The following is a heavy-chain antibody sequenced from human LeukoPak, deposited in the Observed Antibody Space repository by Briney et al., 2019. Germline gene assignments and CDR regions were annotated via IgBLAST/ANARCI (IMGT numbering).Heavy chain of an antibody. D-gene: IGHD5-12*01. V-gene: IGHV3-30*03. CDR1: GFTFSSYG. CDR2: ISYDGSNK. Sequence: GGSLRLSCAASGFTFSSYGMHWVRQAPGKGLEWVAVISYDGSNKYYADSVKGRFTISRDNSKNTLYLQMNSLRAEDTAVYYCARMVDKSLFDYWGQGTLVTVSS. J-gene: IGHJ4*02. CDR3: ARMVDKSLFDY.